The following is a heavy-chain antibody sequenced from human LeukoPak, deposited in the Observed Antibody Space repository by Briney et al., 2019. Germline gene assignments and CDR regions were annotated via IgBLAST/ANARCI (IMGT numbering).Heavy chain of an antibody. V-gene: IGHV3-33*06. J-gene: IGHJ4*02. CDR2: IWYDGSNK. CDR3: AKALLWELHTGGDDY. CDR1: GFTFSSYG. D-gene: IGHD1-26*01. Sequence: QPGRSLRLSCAASGFTFSSYGMHWVRQAPGKGLEWVAVIWYDGSNKYYADSVKGRFTISRDNSKNTLYLQMNSLRAEDTAVYYCAKALLWELHTGGDDYWGQGTLVTVSS.